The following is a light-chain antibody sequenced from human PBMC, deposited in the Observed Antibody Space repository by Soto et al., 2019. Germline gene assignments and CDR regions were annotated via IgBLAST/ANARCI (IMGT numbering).Light chain of an antibody. CDR2: GAS. Sequence: IVLTQSPGTLSLSPGERATLSCRASRAVSGSYLAWYQQKPGQAPRLLIYGASNRATGIPGRFSGGGSGTDFTLTITRLEPEDFAVYYCQQYGSSPLLTFGGGTKVEIK. CDR1: RAVSGSY. CDR3: QQYGSSPLLT. V-gene: IGKV3-20*01. J-gene: IGKJ4*01.